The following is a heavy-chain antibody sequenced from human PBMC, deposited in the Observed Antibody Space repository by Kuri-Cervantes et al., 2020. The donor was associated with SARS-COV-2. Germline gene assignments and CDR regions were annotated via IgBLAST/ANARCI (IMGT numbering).Heavy chain of an antibody. V-gene: IGHV1-46*01. J-gene: IGHJ6*02. CDR2: INPSGGST. CDR1: EYTFTSYY. Sequence: ASVKVSCKASEYTFTSYYMHWVRQAPGQGLEWMGIINPSGGSTSYAQKFQGRVTMTRDTSTSTVYMELSSLRSEDTAVYYCARDDGRRIFGVVINYYYGMDVWGQGTTVTVSS. CDR3: ARDDGRRIFGVVINYYYGMDV. D-gene: IGHD3-3*01.